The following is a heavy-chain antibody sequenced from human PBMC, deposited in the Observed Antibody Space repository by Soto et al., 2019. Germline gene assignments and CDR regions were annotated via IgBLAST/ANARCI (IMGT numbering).Heavy chain of an antibody. CDR3: AHRGYMYGNWDHGYFDY. CDR2: IYWDDDE. J-gene: IGHJ4*02. Sequence: QITLKESGPTRVKPTQTLALTCTFSGFSLTTSGVGVGWIRKTPGKALEWLAVIYWDDDERYNPSLKNRLTITKDTSKNQVVLIMADMDPVDTGTYFCAHRGYMYGNWDHGYFDYWGQGTLVTVSS. D-gene: IGHD7-27*01. CDR1: GFSLTTSGVG. V-gene: IGHV2-5*02.